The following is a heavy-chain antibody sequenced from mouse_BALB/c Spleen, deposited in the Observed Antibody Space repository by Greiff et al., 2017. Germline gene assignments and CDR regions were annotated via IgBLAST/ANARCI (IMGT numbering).Heavy chain of an antibody. D-gene: IGHD3-1*01. J-gene: IGHJ4*01. Sequence: VQLQQPGAELVKPGASVKLSCKASGYTFTSYWMHWVKQRPGQGLEWIGEINPSNGRTNYNEKFKSKATLTVDKSSSTAYMQLSSLTSEDSAVYYCARSGTEYYYAMDYWGQGTSVTVSS. CDR2: INPSNGRT. CDR1: GYTFTSYW. V-gene: IGHV1S81*02. CDR3: ARSGTEYYYAMDY.